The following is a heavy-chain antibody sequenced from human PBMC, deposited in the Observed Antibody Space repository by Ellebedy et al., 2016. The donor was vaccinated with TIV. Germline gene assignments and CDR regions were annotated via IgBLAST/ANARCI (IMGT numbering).Heavy chain of an antibody. J-gene: IGHJ4*02. CDR1: GFTFSRYW. Sequence: PGGSLRLSCAASGFTFSRYWMSWVRQAPGKGLEWVAVISYHETNKYYADFVKGRFTISRDNSKNTLYLQMNSLRAEDTALYYCARSPRIGSRQSHLDYWGQGTLLSVSS. D-gene: IGHD6-6*01. V-gene: IGHV3-30-3*01. CDR2: ISYHETNK. CDR3: ARSPRIGSRQSHLDY.